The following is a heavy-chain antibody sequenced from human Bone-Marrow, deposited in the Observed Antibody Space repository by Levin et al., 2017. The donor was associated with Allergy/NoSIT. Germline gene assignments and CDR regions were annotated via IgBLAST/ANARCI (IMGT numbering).Heavy chain of an antibody. CDR3: ARARGQWLVRNWFDP. CDR1: GDSINSVDDY. J-gene: IGHJ5*02. CDR2: IYYSGTT. Sequence: SSETLSLTCTVSGDSINSVDDYWSWIRQSPGKGVEWIGYIYYSGTTYYNPSLKSRVTISVDTSKNQFSLNLTSVTAADTAVYYCARARGQWLVRNWFDPWGQGTLVTVSS. D-gene: IGHD6-19*01. V-gene: IGHV4-30-4*01.